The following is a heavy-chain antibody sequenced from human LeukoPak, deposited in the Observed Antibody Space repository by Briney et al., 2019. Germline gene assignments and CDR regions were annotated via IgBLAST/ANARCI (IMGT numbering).Heavy chain of an antibody. D-gene: IGHD4-23*01. CDR1: GFTFSSHG. V-gene: IGHV3-33*01. CDR3: ARESYGGEGPFDI. Sequence: GGSLRLSCAASGFTFSSHGMHWVRQAPGKGLEWVAVIWYDGSNRYYADSVKGRFTISRDNSKKMLNLQMNSLRAEDTAVYYCARESYGGEGPFDIWGQGTMVTVSS. J-gene: IGHJ3*02. CDR2: IWYDGSNR.